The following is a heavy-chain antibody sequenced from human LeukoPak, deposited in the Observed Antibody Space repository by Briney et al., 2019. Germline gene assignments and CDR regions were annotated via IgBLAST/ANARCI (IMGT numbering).Heavy chain of an antibody. CDR2: ISSSGSNI. Sequence: GGSLRLSCAASGFTFSSYEMNWVRQAPGKGLEWVSYISSSGSNIYYADSVNGRFTISRDNAKNSLYLQMNSLRAEDTAVYYCARDYAVYGGNSNPYFDYWGQGTLVTVSS. D-gene: IGHD4-23*01. V-gene: IGHV3-48*03. J-gene: IGHJ4*02. CDR3: ARDYAVYGGNSNPYFDY. CDR1: GFTFSSYE.